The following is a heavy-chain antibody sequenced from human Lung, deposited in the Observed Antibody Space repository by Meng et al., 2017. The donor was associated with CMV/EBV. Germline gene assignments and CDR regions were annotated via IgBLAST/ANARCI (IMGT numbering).Heavy chain of an antibody. J-gene: IGHJ6*02. CDR2: ISYGGSNK. V-gene: IGHV3-30*04. CDR1: GFTFSSCA. D-gene: IGHD3-3*01. CDR3: ARAFGVDYYAMDV. Sequence: LTCAASGFTFSSCAMHWVRQAPGKGLEWVAVISYGGSNKYYADSVQGRFTISRDNSKNTLYVQMNSLRAEDAAVYYCARAFGVDYYAMDVWGQGSMVTVSS.